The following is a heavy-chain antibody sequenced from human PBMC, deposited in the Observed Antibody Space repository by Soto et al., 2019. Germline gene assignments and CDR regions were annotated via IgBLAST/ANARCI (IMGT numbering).Heavy chain of an antibody. V-gene: IGHV4-61*05. CDR1: GDSMSSSDYY. Sequence: PSETLPLTCAVSGDSMSSSDYYWGWIRQPPGKGLEWIGYIYYSGSTNYNPSLKSRVTISVDTSKNQFSLKLSSVTAADTAVYYCARILRGYSGYDPWGQGTLVTVSS. CDR2: IYYSGST. CDR3: ARILRGYSGYDP. J-gene: IGHJ5*02. D-gene: IGHD5-12*01.